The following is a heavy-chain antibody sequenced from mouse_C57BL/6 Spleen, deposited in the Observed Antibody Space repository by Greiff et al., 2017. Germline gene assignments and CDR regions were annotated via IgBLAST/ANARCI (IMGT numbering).Heavy chain of an antibody. J-gene: IGHJ3*01. Sequence: VQLQQSGPELVKPGASVKISCKASGYSFTSYYIHWVKQRPGQGLEWIGWIYPGSGNTKYNEKFKGKATLTADTSSSTAYMQRSSLTSEDSAVXYCARAYYYGSSDQAWCAYWGEESLVTVSA. CDR2: IYPGSGNT. D-gene: IGHD1-1*01. CDR1: GYSFTSYY. CDR3: ARAYYYGSSDQAWCAY. V-gene: IGHV1-66*01.